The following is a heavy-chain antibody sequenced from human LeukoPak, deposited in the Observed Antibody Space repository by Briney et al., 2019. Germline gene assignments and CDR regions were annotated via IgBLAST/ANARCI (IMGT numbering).Heavy chain of an antibody. CDR2: INQDGSEK. Sequence: GGSLRLSCAASGFTFSSFWMTWVRQAPGKGLEWVANINQDGSEKYYVDSVKGRFTISRDNAKNSVYLQMNSLRAEDTAVYYCARDGGVSGYDLLDYWGQGTLVTVS. V-gene: IGHV3-7*01. J-gene: IGHJ4*02. CDR3: ARDGGVSGYDLLDY. D-gene: IGHD5-12*01. CDR1: GFTFSSFW.